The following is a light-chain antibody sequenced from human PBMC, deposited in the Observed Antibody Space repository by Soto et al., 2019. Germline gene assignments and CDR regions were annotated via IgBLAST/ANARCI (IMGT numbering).Light chain of an antibody. V-gene: IGLV4-60*02. J-gene: IGLJ3*02. CDR2: LEGSGSY. CDR3: ETWDFNTRV. CDR1: SGHSSYI. Sequence: QSVLTQSSSASASLGSSVKLTCTLSSGHSSYIIAWHQQQPGKAPRYLMKLEGSGSYNKGSGVPDRFSGSSSGADRYLTISKLQFEDEADYYCETWDFNTRVFGGGTTLTVL.